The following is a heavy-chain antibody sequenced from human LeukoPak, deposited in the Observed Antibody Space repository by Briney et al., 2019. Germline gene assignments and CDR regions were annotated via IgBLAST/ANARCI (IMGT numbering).Heavy chain of an antibody. V-gene: IGHV3-74*01. CDR2: ITSDGSGA. CDR1: GFTFSSHG. J-gene: IGHJ4*02. CDR3: ARVPVAAAGQGIDY. D-gene: IGHD6-13*01. Sequence: GGSLRLSCAASGFTFSSHGMNWVRQAPGKGLVWVSRITSDGSGANYADSVKGRFTISRDNDENTLYLQMNSLRAEDTAVYYCARVPVAAAGQGIDYWGQGTLVTVSS.